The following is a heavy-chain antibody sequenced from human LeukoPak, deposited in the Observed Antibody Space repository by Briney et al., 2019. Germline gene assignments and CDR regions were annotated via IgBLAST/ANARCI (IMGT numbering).Heavy chain of an antibody. J-gene: IGHJ4*02. V-gene: IGHV3-33*01. CDR1: GFTFSSYG. D-gene: IGHD6-6*01. CDR2: IWYDGSNK. CDR3: ARDRGSSDY. Sequence: GRSLRLSCAASGFTFSSYGMHWVRQAPGKGLEWVAVIWYDGSNKYYADSVKGRFTISRDNSKNPLYLQMNSLRAEDTAVYYRARDRGSSDYWGQGTLVTVSS.